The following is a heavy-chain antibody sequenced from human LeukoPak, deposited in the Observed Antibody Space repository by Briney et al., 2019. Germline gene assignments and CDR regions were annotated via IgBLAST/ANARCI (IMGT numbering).Heavy chain of an antibody. Sequence: GGSLRLSCAASGFTFSSYSMNWVRQAPGKGLEWVSSISSSSSYIYYADSVKGRFTISRDNAKNSLYLQMNSLRAEDTAVYYCARSGYDYYYYYGMDVWGQGTTVTVSS. V-gene: IGHV3-21*01. CDR3: ARSGYDYYYYYGMDV. CDR1: GFTFSSYS. J-gene: IGHJ6*02. D-gene: IGHD5-18*01. CDR2: ISSSSSYI.